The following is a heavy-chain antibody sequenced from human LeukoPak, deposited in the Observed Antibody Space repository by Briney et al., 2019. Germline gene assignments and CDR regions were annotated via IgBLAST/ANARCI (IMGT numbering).Heavy chain of an antibody. Sequence: ASVKVSCKAPGYTFTSYDINWVRQATGQGLEWMGWMNPNSGNTGYAQKFQGRVTITRNTSISTAYMELSSLRSEDTAVYYCARAAATLDYYYYMDVWGKGTTVTVSS. CDR2: MNPNSGNT. D-gene: IGHD1-26*01. CDR1: GYTFTSYD. CDR3: ARAAATLDYYYYMDV. J-gene: IGHJ6*03. V-gene: IGHV1-8*03.